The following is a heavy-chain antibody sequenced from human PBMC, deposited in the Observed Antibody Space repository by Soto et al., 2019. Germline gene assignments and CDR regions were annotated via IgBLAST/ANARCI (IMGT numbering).Heavy chain of an antibody. CDR1: GFIFRRYA. Sequence: GGSLRLSCADSGFIFRRYAMRWIRQPPGRGLECVSRISESGKSTFNADSMNGRFTISRDNTKTTLVLQINSPIAGDRALYYCSKGTNRSLWDMLLGVTPIRGQGTPVTVSS. V-gene: IGHV3-23*01. CDR2: ISESGKST. J-gene: IGHJ4*02. D-gene: IGHD3-22*01. CDR3: SKGTNRSLWDMLLGVTPI.